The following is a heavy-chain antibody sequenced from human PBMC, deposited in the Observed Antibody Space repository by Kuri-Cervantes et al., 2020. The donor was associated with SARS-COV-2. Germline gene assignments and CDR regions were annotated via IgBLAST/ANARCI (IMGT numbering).Heavy chain of an antibody. CDR3: AREDITIFGVVKEYFDL. J-gene: IGHJ2*01. D-gene: IGHD3-3*01. CDR1: GGSLSGYY. CDR2: INHSGST. V-gene: IGHV4-34*01. Sequence: SQTLSLTCAVYGGSLSGYYWSWIRQPPGKGLEWIGEINHSGSTNYNPSLKSRVTISVDTSKNQFSLKLSSVTAEDTAVYYCAREDITIFGVVKEYFDLWGRGTLVTVSS.